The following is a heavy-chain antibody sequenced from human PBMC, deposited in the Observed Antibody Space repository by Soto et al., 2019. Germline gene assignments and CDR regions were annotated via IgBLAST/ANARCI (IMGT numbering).Heavy chain of an antibody. Sequence: GESLKISCAASGFTFSSYAMSWVRQAPGKGLEWVSAISGSGGSTYYADSVKGRFTISRDNSKNTLYLQMNSLRAEDTAVYYCAKPPDLVVVPAAIHPFDYWGQGTLVTVSS. CDR2: ISGSGGST. V-gene: IGHV3-23*01. J-gene: IGHJ4*02. D-gene: IGHD2-2*01. CDR1: GFTFSSYA. CDR3: AKPPDLVVVPAAIHPFDY.